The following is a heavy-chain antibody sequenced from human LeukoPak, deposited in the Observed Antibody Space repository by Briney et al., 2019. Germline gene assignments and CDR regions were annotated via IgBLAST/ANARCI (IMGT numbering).Heavy chain of an antibody. CDR2: IYYSGTT. Sequence: PSETLSLTCTVSGVSISTYYWSWIRQPPGKGLEWIGYIYYSGTTNYNPSLKSRVTISIDTSKNEFSLKLTSVTAADTAVYYCAREANYYGSGSYFEGTFDYWGQGSLVTVSS. CDR3: AREANYYGSGSYFEGTFDY. CDR1: GVSISTYY. D-gene: IGHD3-10*01. V-gene: IGHV4-59*01. J-gene: IGHJ4*02.